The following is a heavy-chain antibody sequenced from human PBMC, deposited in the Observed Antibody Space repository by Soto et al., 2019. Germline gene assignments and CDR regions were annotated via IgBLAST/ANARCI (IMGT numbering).Heavy chain of an antibody. J-gene: IGHJ4*02. V-gene: IGHV4-39*07. Sequence: PSETLSLTCTVSGGSINSTGYYWGWIRQPPGKGLEWIGSIYFSGSTSYNPSLKSRVTISVDTSKSQFSLKLTSVTAADTAVYYCARTDRSAFTTDFDYWGQGTLVTVSS. D-gene: IGHD3-22*01. CDR2: IYFSGST. CDR1: GGSINSTGYY. CDR3: ARTDRSAFTTDFDY.